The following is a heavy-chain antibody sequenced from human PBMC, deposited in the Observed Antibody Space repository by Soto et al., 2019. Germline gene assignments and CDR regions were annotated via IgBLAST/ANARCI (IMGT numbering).Heavy chain of an antibody. CDR3: ARDLVVATALNWFDP. V-gene: IGHV3-7*03. CDR2: IKQDGSEK. J-gene: IGHJ5*02. Sequence: GWSLRLSCASSVFTFITYWMNWVRQAPGKGLEWVANIKQDGSEKYYVASVKGRFTISRDNAKNSLYLQMNSLRAEDTAVYYCARDLVVATALNWFDPWGQGTLVTVSS. D-gene: IGHD1-26*01. CDR1: VFTFITYW.